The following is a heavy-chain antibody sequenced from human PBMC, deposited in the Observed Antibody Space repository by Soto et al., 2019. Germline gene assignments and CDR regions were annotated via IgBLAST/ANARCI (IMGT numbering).Heavy chain of an antibody. V-gene: IGHV2-5*01. CDR3: AHRGGAAVGMYYFDY. D-gene: IGHD6-13*01. CDR1: GFSLITTGVG. Sequence: CGPAQVNPTPTLTLTCAFSGFSLITTGVGVSWIRQQKGKALEWLALIYCHDDKRYSPSLKSRLTITKHTSKNQVVLTMTNMDPVDTATYYCAHRGGAAVGMYYFDYWGQGAMVTGSS. J-gene: IGHJ4*02. CDR2: IYCHDDK.